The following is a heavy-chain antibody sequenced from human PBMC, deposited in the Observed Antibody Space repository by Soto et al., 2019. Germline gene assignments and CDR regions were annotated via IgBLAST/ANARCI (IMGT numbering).Heavy chain of an antibody. Sequence: QVQLVESGGGVVQPGRSLRLSCAASGFTFSSYGMHWVRQAPGKGLEWVAVISYDGSNKYYADYVKGRFTISRDNSKKTLYLQMNSLRAEDMGVYYCAKNRRNFWSGYYNGGGYYMDVWGKGTTVTVSS. CDR2: ISYDGSNK. CDR1: GFTFSSYG. J-gene: IGHJ6*03. V-gene: IGHV3-30*18. CDR3: AKNRRNFWSGYYNGGGYYMDV. D-gene: IGHD3-3*01.